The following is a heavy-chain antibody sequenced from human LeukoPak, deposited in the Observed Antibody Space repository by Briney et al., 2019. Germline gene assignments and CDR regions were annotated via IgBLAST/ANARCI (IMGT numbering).Heavy chain of an antibody. J-gene: IGHJ4*02. CDR2: ISYDGSNK. Sequence: PGRSLRLSCAASGFTFSSYAMHWVRQAPGKGLEWVAVISYDGSNKYYADSVKGRFTISRDNTKNTLYLQMNSLRAEDTAVYYCARESHWGQGTLVTVSS. CDR3: ARESH. CDR1: GFTFSSYA. V-gene: IGHV3-30-3*01.